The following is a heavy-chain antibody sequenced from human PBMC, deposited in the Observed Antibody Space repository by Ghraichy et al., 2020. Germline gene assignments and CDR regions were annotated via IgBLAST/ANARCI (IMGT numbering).Heavy chain of an antibody. J-gene: IGHJ4*02. CDR2: IWYDGSDK. Sequence: LSLTCAASGFTFSTFGMHWVRQAPGKGLEWVAVIWYDGSDKYYADSVKGRFTISRDNSKNTLYLQMNSLRAEDTAVYFCARELGTGSSGQGFDYWGRGTLVTVSS. CDR3: ARELGTGSSGQGFDY. CDR1: GFTFSTFG. V-gene: IGHV3-33*01. D-gene: IGHD3-10*01.